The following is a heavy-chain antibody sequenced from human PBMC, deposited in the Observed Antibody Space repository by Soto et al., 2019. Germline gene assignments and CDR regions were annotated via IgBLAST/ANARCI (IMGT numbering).Heavy chain of an antibody. CDR1: GYTFTSYY. CDR2: INPSGGST. Sequence: QVQLVQSGAEVKKPGASVKVSCKASGYTFTSYYMHWVRQAPGQGLEWMGIINPSGGSTSYAQKFQGRVTMTRDTYTSTVYMELSSLRSEDTAVYYCARGVTYYYGSGSYLRTYYFDYWGQGTLVTVSS. V-gene: IGHV1-46*01. J-gene: IGHJ4*02. CDR3: ARGVTYYYGSGSYLRTYYFDY. D-gene: IGHD3-10*01.